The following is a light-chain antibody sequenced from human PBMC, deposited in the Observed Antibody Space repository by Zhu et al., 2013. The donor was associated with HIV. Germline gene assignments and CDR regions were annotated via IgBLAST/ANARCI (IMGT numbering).Light chain of an antibody. CDR2: AAS. V-gene: IGKV3-20*01. CDR1: QSISTN. J-gene: IGKJ1*01. Sequence: EIVMTQSPVTLSVSPGERATLSCRASQSISTNLAWYQQRPGQAPRLLIYAASARAAGVPDRFSGSGSGTDFTLTINRLEAEDCGVYFCQQYGATPRTFGQGTKLEIK. CDR3: QQYGATPRT.